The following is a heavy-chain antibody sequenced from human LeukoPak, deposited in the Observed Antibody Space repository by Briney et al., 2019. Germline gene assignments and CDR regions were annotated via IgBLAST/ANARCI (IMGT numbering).Heavy chain of an antibody. V-gene: IGHV1-18*01. CDR1: GYTFTSYG. CDR2: ISAYNGNT. D-gene: IGHD3-10*01. Sequence: WASVKVSCKASGYTFTSYGISWVRQAPGQGLEWMGWISAYNGNTNYAQKLQGRVTMTTDTSTSTAYMELRSLRSDDTAVYYCARVLVYYGSGSYYMPDYYYYYMDVWGKGTTVTVSS. J-gene: IGHJ6*03. CDR3: ARVLVYYGSGSYYMPDYYYYYMDV.